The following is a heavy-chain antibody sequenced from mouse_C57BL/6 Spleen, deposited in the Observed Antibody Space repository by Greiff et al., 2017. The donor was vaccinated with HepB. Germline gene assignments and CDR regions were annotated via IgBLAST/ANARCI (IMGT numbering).Heavy chain of an antibody. Sequence: QVQLKESGAELVRPGTSVKVSCKASGYAFTNYLIEWVKQRPGQGLEWIGVINPGSGGTNYNEKFKGKATLTADKSSSTAYMQLSSLTSEDSAVYFWARYYYGSSYFDYWGQGTTLTVSS. CDR1: GYAFTNYL. J-gene: IGHJ2*01. CDR3: ARYYYGSSYFDY. V-gene: IGHV1-54*01. D-gene: IGHD1-1*01. CDR2: INPGSGGT.